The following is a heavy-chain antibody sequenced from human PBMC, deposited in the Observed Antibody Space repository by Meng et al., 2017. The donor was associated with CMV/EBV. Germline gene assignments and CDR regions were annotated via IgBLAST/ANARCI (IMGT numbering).Heavy chain of an antibody. CDR3: AKDLAPDGAWDIDS. V-gene: IGHV3-23*01. D-gene: IGHD4/OR15-4a*01. Sequence: ASGFPFSSESVSWMRRAPGRGLGWVWGVAQVGGSKLYADSVRGRFTNSRDDSKSTVYLQMDSLRAEDSAIYYCAKDLAPDGAWDIDSWGQGTLVTVSS. J-gene: IGHJ4*02. CDR2: VAQVGGSK. CDR1: GFPFSSES.